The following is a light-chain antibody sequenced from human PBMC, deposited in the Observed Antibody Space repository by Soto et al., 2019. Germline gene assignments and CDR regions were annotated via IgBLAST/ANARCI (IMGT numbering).Light chain of an antibody. CDR3: SSYAGSNNLV. Sequence: QSALTQPPAASGSPGQSVTISCTGSRRDLGGYNYVSWYQQHPGKAPKLMIYEVTKRPSGVPDRFSGSKSGNTASLTVSGLQAEDEADYYCSSYAGSNNLVFGGGTQLTVL. CDR1: RRDLGGYNY. V-gene: IGLV2-8*01. J-gene: IGLJ2*01. CDR2: EVT.